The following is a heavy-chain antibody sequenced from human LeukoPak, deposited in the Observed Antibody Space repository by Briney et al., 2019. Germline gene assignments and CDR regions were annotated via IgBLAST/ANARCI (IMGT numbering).Heavy chain of an antibody. D-gene: IGHD2-2*02. J-gene: IGHJ4*02. V-gene: IGHV3-53*01. CDR2: IYSGGST. Sequence: GGSLRLSCAASGFTVSSSYMSWVRQATGKGLEWVSVIYSGGSTYYADSVKGRFTISRDNSKNTLYLQMNSLRAEDTAVYYCARGLNTPPSSWGQGTLVTVSS. CDR3: ARGLNTPPSS. CDR1: GFTVSSSY.